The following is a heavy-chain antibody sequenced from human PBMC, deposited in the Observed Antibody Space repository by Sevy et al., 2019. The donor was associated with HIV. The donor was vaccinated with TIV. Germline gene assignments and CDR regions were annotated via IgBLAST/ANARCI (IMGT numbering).Heavy chain of an antibody. CDR3: ANGISARLDY. D-gene: IGHD6-6*01. J-gene: IGHJ4*02. V-gene: IGHV4-59*01. Sequence: SETLSLTCTVSGDSISGYYWSWIRQPPGKGLEWIGYFYYSGRTNYSPSLKSRATISVDTSKNQISLTLPSVTAADTAIYYCANGISARLDYWGQGTLVTVSS. CDR1: GDSISGYY. CDR2: FYYSGRT.